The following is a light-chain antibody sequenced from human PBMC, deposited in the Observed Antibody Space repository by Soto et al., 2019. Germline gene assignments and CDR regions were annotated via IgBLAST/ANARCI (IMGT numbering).Light chain of an antibody. CDR2: DAS. V-gene: IGKV3-11*01. Sequence: EIVLTQTPATLSLSPGERATLSCRASQSVSSCLAWYQQKPGQAPRLLIYDASNRATGIPARFSGSGSGTDFTLTISSLEPDDFAVYYCQQRSNWPQLTFGGGTKVEIK. J-gene: IGKJ4*01. CDR3: QQRSNWPQLT. CDR1: QSVSSC.